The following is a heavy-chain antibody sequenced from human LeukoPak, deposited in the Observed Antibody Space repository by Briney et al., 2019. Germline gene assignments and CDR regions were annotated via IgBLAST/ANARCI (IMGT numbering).Heavy chain of an antibody. CDR1: GYTFTNYG. V-gene: IGHV1-18*01. CDR3: GEGDY. CDR2: INPYNGDT. Sequence: ASVKVSCKASGYTFTNYGINWVRQAPGQGLEWMGRINPYNGDTNYAQKFQGRVTMTTDTSTTTAYMELRSLRSDDTAVYYCGEGDYWGQGTLVTVSS. J-gene: IGHJ4*02.